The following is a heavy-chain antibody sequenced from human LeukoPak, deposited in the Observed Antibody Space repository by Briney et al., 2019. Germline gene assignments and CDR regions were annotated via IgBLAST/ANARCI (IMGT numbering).Heavy chain of an antibody. CDR3: ARATMGNYYYNYYMDV. CDR1: GGSISSGSYY. J-gene: IGHJ6*03. V-gene: IGHV4-61*02. CDR2: IYTSGST. D-gene: IGHD3-10*01. Sequence: PSQTLSLTCTVSGGSISSGSYYWSWIRQPPGKGLEWIGRIYTSGSTNYNPSLKSRVTISVDTSKNQFSLTLSSVTAADTAAYYSARATMGNYYYNYYMDVWGKGTTVTVSS.